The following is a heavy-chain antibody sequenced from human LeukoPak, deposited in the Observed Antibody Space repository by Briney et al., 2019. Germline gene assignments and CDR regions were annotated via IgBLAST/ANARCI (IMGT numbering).Heavy chain of an antibody. CDR2: INPSGGST. J-gene: IGHJ4*02. V-gene: IGHV1-46*01. CDR1: GYTFTSYY. Sequence: ASVKVSCKASGYTFTSYYMHWVRQAPGQGLEWMGIINPSGGSTSYAQKFQGRVTMTRDTSTSTVYMELSSLRSEDTAVYCCARDASAAAAATNPVYWGQGTLVTVSS. CDR3: ARDASAAAAATNPVY. D-gene: IGHD6-13*01.